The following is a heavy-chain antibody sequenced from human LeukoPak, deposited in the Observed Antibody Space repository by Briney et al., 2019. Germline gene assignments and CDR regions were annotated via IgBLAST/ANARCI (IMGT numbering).Heavy chain of an antibody. Sequence: SQSLSLTCTVSGGSISSFYWSWIRQPAGKGLEWIGRLDNNWNINSNPSLRSRVTMSVDTSKTQCSLKLSSVTAADTAVYYCAGYCSGGSCSTYFDYWGQGTLVTVSS. J-gene: IGHJ4*02. CDR3: AGYCSGGSCSTYFDY. CDR2: LDNNWNI. CDR1: GGSISSFY. V-gene: IGHV4-4*07. D-gene: IGHD2-15*01.